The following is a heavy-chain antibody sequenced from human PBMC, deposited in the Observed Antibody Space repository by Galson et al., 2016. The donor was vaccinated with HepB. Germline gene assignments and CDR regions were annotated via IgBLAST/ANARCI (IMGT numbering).Heavy chain of an antibody. J-gene: IGHJ4*02. CDR2: ISYDGSNK. D-gene: IGHD1-26*01. CDR3: ARDYEGGTYSGHYFRS. Sequence: SLRLSCAASGFTFSSYSMHWVRQAPGKGLEWVTLISYDGSNKHYADSVKGRFTISRDNSKNTLYLQMNSLRVEATAVYYCARDYEGGTYSGHYFRSWGQGTLFTVSS. CDR1: GFTFSSYS. V-gene: IGHV3-30-3*01.